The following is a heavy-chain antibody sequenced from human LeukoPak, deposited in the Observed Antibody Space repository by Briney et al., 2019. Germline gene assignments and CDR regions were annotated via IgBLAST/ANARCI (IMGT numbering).Heavy chain of an antibody. Sequence: ASVKVSCKASGYTFTGYYMHWVRQAPGQGLEWMGWINPNSGGTNYAQKFQGRVTMTRDTSISTAYMELSSLRSEDTAVYYCARAKSRVGWFDPWGQGTLVTVSS. D-gene: IGHD1-26*01. CDR3: ARAKSRVGWFDP. J-gene: IGHJ5*02. CDR2: INPNSGGT. V-gene: IGHV1-2*02. CDR1: GYTFTGYY.